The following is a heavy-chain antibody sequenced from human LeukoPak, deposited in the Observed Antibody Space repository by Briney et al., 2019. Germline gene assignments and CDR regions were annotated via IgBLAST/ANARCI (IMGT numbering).Heavy chain of an antibody. Sequence: GGSLRLSCAASGFTFSSYAMHWVRQAPGKGLEWVAVISYDGSNKYYADSVKGRFTISRDNSKNTLYLQMNSLRAEDTAVYYCARDPGSSGWSIWGQGTLVTVSS. CDR3: ARDPGSSGWSI. CDR1: GFTFSSYA. V-gene: IGHV3-30-3*01. CDR2: ISYDGSNK. D-gene: IGHD6-19*01. J-gene: IGHJ4*02.